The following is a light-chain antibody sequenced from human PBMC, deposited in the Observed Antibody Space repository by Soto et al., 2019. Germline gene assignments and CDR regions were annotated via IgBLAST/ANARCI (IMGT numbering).Light chain of an antibody. CDR2: GAT. J-gene: IGKJ2*01. CDR1: QSLSGN. V-gene: IGKV3-15*01. CDR3: QQYRNWPPYT. Sequence: IVMTQSPATLSVSPGESATLSCRASQSLSGNLAWYQQKPGQAPRLLIYGATNRATGIPARFSGSGSGTEFTLTFSSLQSEDFAVDYCQQYRNWPPYTFGQGTKLEIK.